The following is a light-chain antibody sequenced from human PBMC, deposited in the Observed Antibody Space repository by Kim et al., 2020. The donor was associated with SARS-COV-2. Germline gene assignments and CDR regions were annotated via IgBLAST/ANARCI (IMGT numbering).Light chain of an antibody. J-gene: IGLJ3*02. Sequence: QSALTQPRSVSGSPGQSVTISCTGTSSDVGGYNYVSWYQQHPGKAPKVMISDVNKRPSAVPDRFSGSKSGNTASLTISGLQAEDEADYYCCSAGRYTWMFGGGTKLTVL. CDR2: DVN. CDR3: CSAGRYTWM. V-gene: IGLV2-11*01. CDR1: SSDVGGYNY.